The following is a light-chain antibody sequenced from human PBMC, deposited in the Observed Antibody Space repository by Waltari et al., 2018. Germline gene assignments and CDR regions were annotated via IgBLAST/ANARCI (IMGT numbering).Light chain of an antibody. CDR2: EGT. CDR1: SSDADIYNS. J-gene: IGLJ2*01. V-gene: IGLV2-14*01. CDR3: SSYTSSSILV. Sequence: QSALTQPASVSGSPGQAITISCTGTSSDADIYNSASWYQHHPGKAPKLVIYEGTKRPSGVSNRFSGSKSGNTASLTISGLQAEDEAHYYCSSYTSSSILVFGGGTTLTVL.